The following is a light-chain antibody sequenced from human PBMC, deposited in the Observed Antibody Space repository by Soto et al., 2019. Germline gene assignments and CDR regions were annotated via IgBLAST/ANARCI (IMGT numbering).Light chain of an antibody. CDR3: QQYYSTPLLT. CDR2: WAS. V-gene: IGKV4-1*01. J-gene: IGKJ4*01. Sequence: DIVMTQSPDSLAVSLGERATINCKSSQSVLYSSNNKNYLAWYQQKPGQPPKLLIYWASTRESGVPDRFSGSGSGTDVTLPISSLQAEDVAVYYCQQYYSTPLLTFGGGTKVEIK. CDR1: QSVLYSSNNKNY.